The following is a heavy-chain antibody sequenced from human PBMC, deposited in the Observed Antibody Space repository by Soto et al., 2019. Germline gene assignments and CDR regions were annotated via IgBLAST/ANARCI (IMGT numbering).Heavy chain of an antibody. CDR3: ARHGWSGYYYYYYYGMDV. Sequence: GESLKISCKGSGYSFTSYWIGWVRQMPGKGLEWMGIIYPGDSDTRYSPSFQGQVTISADKSISTAYLQWSSLKASDTAMYYCARHGWSGYYYYYYYGMDVWGQRTTVTVSS. CDR1: GYSFTSYW. V-gene: IGHV5-51*01. D-gene: IGHD3-3*01. CDR2: IYPGDSDT. J-gene: IGHJ6*02.